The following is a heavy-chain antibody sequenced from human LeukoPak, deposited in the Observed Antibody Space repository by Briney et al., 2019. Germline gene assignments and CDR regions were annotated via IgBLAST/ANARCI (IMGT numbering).Heavy chain of an antibody. CDR1: GFIFSHYG. V-gene: IGHV3-33*06. J-gene: IGHJ4*02. Sequence: PGGSLRLSCAASGFIFSHYGMHWVRQAPGKGLEWVAVIWHDGSSKYYADSVKGRFTISRDNSENTVYLQMNSVRAEDTAVYYCAKDAQRGFDYSNSLEYWGQGDLVTVSS. D-gene: IGHD4-11*01. CDR2: IWHDGSSK. CDR3: AKDAQRGFDYSNSLEY.